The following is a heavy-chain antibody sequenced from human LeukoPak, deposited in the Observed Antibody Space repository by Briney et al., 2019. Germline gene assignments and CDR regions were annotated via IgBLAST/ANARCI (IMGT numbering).Heavy chain of an antibody. CDR3: AKGSAWSADY. D-gene: IGHD2-15*01. CDR2: ISGSGGST. V-gene: IGHV3-23*01. J-gene: IGHJ4*02. Sequence: PGGSVRLSCAATGFTSVNYAMSWVRQAPGKGLEWVSAISGSGGSTYYADSVKGRFTISRDNSKNTLHLQMNSLRAGDTAIYYCAKGSAWSADYWGQGTLVTVSS. CDR1: GFTSVNYA.